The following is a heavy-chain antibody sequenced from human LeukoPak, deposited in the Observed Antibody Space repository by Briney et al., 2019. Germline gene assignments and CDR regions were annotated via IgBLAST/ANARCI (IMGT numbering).Heavy chain of an antibody. Sequence: SETLSLTCTVSGGSISDYYWSWVRQPAGKGLEWIGRICSSGSTIYNPSLKSRGTMSVDTSKIQFSLKLSSVTAADTAVYYTARGGCYESSGYYENFQHWGQGTLVTVSS. J-gene: IGHJ1*01. CDR3: ARGGCYESSGYYENFQH. CDR1: GGSISDYY. CDR2: ICSSGST. D-gene: IGHD3-22*01. V-gene: IGHV4-4*07.